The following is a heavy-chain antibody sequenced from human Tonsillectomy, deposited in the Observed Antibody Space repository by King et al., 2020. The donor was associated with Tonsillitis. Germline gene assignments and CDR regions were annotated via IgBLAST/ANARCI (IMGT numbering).Heavy chain of an antibody. Sequence: QLVQSGGGVVKPGRSLRLSCAASGFTFRRYAIHWVRQAPGKGLVWVAVISYDGGNKYYADTVKGRFTISRDNSRNTLSLQMNSLRAEDTAVYYCAGGIDDSGDYVGYFDYWGQGTLVTVSP. J-gene: IGHJ4*02. CDR2: ISYDGGNK. CDR3: AGGIDDSGDYVGYFDY. V-gene: IGHV3-30-3*01. D-gene: IGHD4-17*01. CDR1: GFTFRRYA.